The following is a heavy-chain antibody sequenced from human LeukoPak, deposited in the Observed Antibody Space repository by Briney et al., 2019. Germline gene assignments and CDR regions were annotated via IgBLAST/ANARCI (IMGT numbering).Heavy chain of an antibody. V-gene: IGHV4-59*12. D-gene: IGHD3-22*01. J-gene: IGHJ4*02. Sequence: SETLSLTCTVSGGSISSYYWSWIRQPPGKGLEWIGYIYYSGSTYYNPSLKSRVTISVDTSKNQFSLKLSSVTAADTAVYYCARDLNSGLDYWGQGTLVTVSS. CDR2: IYYSGST. CDR3: ARDLNSGLDY. CDR1: GGSISSYY.